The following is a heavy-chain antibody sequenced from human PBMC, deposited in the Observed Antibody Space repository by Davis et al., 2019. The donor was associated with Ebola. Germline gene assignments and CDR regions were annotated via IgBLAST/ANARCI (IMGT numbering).Heavy chain of an antibody. V-gene: IGHV1-69*05. J-gene: IGHJ6*02. CDR3: AAPHCSSTSCYWYDYYYGMDV. CDR2: IIPIFGTA. Sequence: SVKVSCKASGGTFSSYAISWVRQAPGQGLEWMGGIIPIFGTANYAQKFQERVTITRDMSTSTAYMELSSLRSEDTAVYYCAAPHCSSTSCYWYDYYYGMDVWGQGTTVTVSS. D-gene: IGHD2-2*01. CDR1: GGTFSSYA.